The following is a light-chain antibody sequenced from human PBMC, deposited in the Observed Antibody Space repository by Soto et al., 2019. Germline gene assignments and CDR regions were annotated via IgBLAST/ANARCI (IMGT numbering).Light chain of an antibody. V-gene: IGKV1-39*01. Sequence: DIQVTQSPSSLSASVGDRVTITCRASESIRTYVNWYQQHPGKAPKLLIFGAANLQNGVPSRFGGSGSGTDFSLSISGLQVEDFATYYCQQTNTAPYTCGQGTKV. CDR2: GAA. CDR1: ESIRTY. J-gene: IGKJ1*01. CDR3: QQTNTAPYT.